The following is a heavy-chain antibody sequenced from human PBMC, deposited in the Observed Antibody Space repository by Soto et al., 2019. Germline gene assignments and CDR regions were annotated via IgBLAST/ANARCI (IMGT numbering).Heavy chain of an antibody. CDR3: ASRDYDILTGYYGLGY. Sequence: SETLSLTCTVSGGSVSSGSYYWSWIRQPPGKGLEWIGYIYYSGSTNYNPSLKSRVTISVDTSKNQFSLKLSSVTAADTAVYYCASRDYDILTGYYGLGYWGQGTLVTVSS. V-gene: IGHV4-61*01. CDR1: GGSVSSGSYY. D-gene: IGHD3-9*01. J-gene: IGHJ4*02. CDR2: IYYSGST.